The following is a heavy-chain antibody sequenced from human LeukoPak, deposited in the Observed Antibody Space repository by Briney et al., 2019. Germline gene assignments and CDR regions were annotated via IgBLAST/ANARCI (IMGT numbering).Heavy chain of an antibody. CDR1: GGTFSSYA. J-gene: IGHJ3*02. V-gene: IGHV1-69*05. CDR3: ARGRGAICGDYLGGAFDI. Sequence: WASVKVSCKASGGTFSSYAISWVRHAPAQGLELMGGIIPIFGTANYAQKFQGRVTITTDESTSTAYMELSSLRSEDTTVYYCARGRGAICGDYLGGAFDIWGQGTMVTVSS. D-gene: IGHD4-17*01. CDR2: IIPIFGTA.